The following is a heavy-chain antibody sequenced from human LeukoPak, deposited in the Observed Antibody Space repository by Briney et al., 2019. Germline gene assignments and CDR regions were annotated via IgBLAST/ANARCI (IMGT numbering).Heavy chain of an antibody. CDR2: ISSSSSYI. D-gene: IGHD5-18*01. V-gene: IGHV3-21*01. J-gene: IGHJ4*02. CDR1: GFTFSSYG. CDR3: ARDRGGYSYGPLLDY. Sequence: PGGSLRLSCAASGFTFSSYGMHWVRQAPGKGLEWVSSISSSSSYIYYADSVKGRFTISRDNAKNSLYLQMNSLRAEDTAVYYCARDRGGYSYGPLLDYWGQGTLVTVSS.